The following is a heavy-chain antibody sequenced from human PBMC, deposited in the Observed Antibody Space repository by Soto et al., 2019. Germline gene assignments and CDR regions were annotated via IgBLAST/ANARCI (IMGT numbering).Heavy chain of an antibody. CDR1: GFTFSSYG. CDR2: IWFDGNKQ. J-gene: IGHJ4*02. CDR3: ARGLQSLFDY. V-gene: IGHV3-33*08. Sequence: PGGSLRLSCAASGFTFSSYGMHWVRQAPGKGLEWVAVIWFDGNKQHYADSVKGRFTISRDNSKNTLYVQMTSLRAEDTAVYYCARGLQSLFDYWGQGTLVTVSS.